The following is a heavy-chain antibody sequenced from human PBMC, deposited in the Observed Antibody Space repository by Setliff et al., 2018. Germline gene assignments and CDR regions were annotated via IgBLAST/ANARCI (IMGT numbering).Heavy chain of an antibody. Sequence: ASVKVSCKASGYTFTNYGVNWVRQAPGQGLEWLGWISPHSGNVYSAPKLQGRVTLTTDTSTNTAHMELRNLQSDDTAVYYCARLVRYCTKTTCQTLSGAEVWGQGTLVTVSS. J-gene: IGHJ4*02. CDR2: ISPHSGNV. CDR3: ARLVRYCTKTTCQTLSGAEV. V-gene: IGHV1-18*01. D-gene: IGHD2-8*01. CDR1: GYTFTNYG.